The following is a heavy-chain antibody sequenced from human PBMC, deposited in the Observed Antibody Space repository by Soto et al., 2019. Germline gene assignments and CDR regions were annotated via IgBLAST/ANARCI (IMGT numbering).Heavy chain of an antibody. CDR1: GYTFTNYG. D-gene: IGHD6-13*01. CDR3: ARGGSTWSAEYYQH. CDR2: ISCYNGDT. J-gene: IGHJ1*01. V-gene: IGHV1-18*01. Sequence: QVHLVQSGAEVKKPGASVKVSCKTSGYTFTNYGISWVRQAPGQGPQWTGWISCYNGDTKYAQTLQGRVTMTTDTSTSTAYMELRSLRSDDTAVYYCARGGSTWSAEYYQHWGQGTVVIVS.